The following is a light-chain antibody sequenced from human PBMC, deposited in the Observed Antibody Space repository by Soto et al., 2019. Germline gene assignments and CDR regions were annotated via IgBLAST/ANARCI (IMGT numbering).Light chain of an antibody. CDR2: SDN. Sequence: QSVLTQPPSASGTPGQRVTISWSGSSSNIGSNTVNWYQQLPGTAPKLLIYSDNQRPSGVPDRFSGSKSGTSASLAISGLQSEDEADYYCAAWDDSLNGSNWVFGGGTQLTV. V-gene: IGLV1-44*01. CDR1: SSNIGSNT. J-gene: IGLJ3*02. CDR3: AAWDDSLNGSNWV.